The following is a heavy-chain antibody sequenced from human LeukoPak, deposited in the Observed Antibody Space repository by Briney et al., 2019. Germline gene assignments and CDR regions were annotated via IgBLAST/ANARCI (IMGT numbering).Heavy chain of an antibody. CDR2: INAGNGNT. V-gene: IGHV1-3*01. Sequence: ASVKVSCKASGYTFTSYAMHWVRQAPGQRLEWMGWINAGNGNTKYSQTFQGRVTITRDTSASTAYMELSSLRSEDTAVYYCARSSRPITMIVVAPGAWGQGTLVTVSS. CDR1: GYTFTSYA. D-gene: IGHD3-22*01. CDR3: ARSSRPITMIVVAPGA. J-gene: IGHJ4*02.